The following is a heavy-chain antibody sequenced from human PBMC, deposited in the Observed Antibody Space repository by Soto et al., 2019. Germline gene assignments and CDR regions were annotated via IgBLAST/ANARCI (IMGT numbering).Heavy chain of an antibody. Sequence: GASVKVSCKASGYTFTGFYMHWVRQAPGQGLEWMGWISAYNGNTNFAQKLQGRVSLTTDTSSTTAYMELRSLTSDDTAVYYCARDLVPGYTGFSDYWGQGTLVTVSS. D-gene: IGHD5-12*01. V-gene: IGHV1-18*04. J-gene: IGHJ4*02. CDR2: ISAYNGNT. CDR1: GYTFTGFY. CDR3: ARDLVPGYTGFSDY.